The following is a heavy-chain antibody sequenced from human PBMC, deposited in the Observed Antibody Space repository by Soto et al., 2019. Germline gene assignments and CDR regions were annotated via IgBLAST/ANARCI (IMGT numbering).Heavy chain of an antibody. CDR1: GYSYTSYW. CDR2: IDPSDSYT. CDR3: ENTYEYNSATTVPKEHYPNYYGMDV. Sequence: GEALKFSCKGSGYSYTSYWISWVRQMPRKGLEWMGRIDPSDSYTNYSPSFQGHVTISADKSISTAYLQWSSLKASDTAMYYCENTYEYNSATTVPKEHYPNYYGMDVWGQGTTVTVSS. J-gene: IGHJ6*02. D-gene: IGHD6-19*01. V-gene: IGHV5-10-1*01.